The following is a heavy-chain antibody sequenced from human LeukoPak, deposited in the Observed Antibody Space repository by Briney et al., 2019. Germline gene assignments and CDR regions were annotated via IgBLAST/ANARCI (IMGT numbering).Heavy chain of an antibody. J-gene: IGHJ4*02. D-gene: IGHD6-19*01. CDR2: IYSSGSN. Sequence: TSETLSLTCTVSGGSISGYFWSWIRQPAGKGLEWIGCIYSSGSNNYNPSLKSRVTMSLDTSKNHLSLNLSSVTAADTAVYYCARGVSSGYFDYWGQGTLVTVSS. CDR1: GGSISGYF. CDR3: ARGVSSGYFDY. V-gene: IGHV4-4*07.